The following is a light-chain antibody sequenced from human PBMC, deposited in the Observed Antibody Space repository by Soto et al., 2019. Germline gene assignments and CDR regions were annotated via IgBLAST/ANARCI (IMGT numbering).Light chain of an antibody. CDR3: QQYDHLPPFS. CDR2: DAS. Sequence: DIQMTQSPASLSSCLVDRVTITCQASQDINNYLNWYQQKPGKAPKLLIYDASNLETGVPSRFSGSGSGTDFTFTISSLQPEDIATYYCQQYDHLPPFSFGQGTRLEIK. CDR1: QDINNY. J-gene: IGKJ5*01. V-gene: IGKV1-33*01.